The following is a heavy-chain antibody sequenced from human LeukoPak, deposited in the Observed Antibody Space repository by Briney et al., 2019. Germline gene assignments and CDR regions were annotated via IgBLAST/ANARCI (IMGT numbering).Heavy chain of an antibody. J-gene: IGHJ4*02. D-gene: IGHD2-2*01. CDR3: AKDLPAAYFDY. Sequence: GGSLRLSCAASGFTFSNNWMTWVRQAPGKGLEWVASVKKDESEKYYVDSVKGRFTISRDNSRTTVYLQMNSLRAEDTAVYHCAKDLPAAYFDYWGQGTLVTVSS. CDR2: VKKDESEK. V-gene: IGHV3-7*04. CDR1: GFTFSNNW.